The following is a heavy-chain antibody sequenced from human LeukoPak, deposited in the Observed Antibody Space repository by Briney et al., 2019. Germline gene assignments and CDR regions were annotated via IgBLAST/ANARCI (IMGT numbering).Heavy chain of an antibody. CDR2: IWYDGSNK. CDR1: GSTFSSYG. CDR3: ARGYYDSSGCIPDAFDI. D-gene: IGHD3-22*01. Sequence: GGSLRLSCAASGSTFSSYGMHWVRQAPGKGLEWVAVIWYDGSNKYYADSVKGRFTISRDNSKNTLYLQMNSLRAEDTAVYYCARGYYDSSGCIPDAFDIWGQGTMVTVSS. J-gene: IGHJ3*02. V-gene: IGHV3-33*01.